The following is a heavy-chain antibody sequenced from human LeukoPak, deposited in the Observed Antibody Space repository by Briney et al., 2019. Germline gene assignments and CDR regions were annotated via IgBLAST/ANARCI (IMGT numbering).Heavy chain of an antibody. J-gene: IGHJ4*02. CDR3: ARERFHGSGAPKYDF. CDR1: GFIFSTYS. D-gene: IGHD3-10*01. V-gene: IGHV3-48*04. CDR2: ISISGSSK. Sequence: GGSLRLSCAASGFIFSTYSMIWVRQAPGKGLEWVAYISISGSSKYYADAVKGRFTISRDNAKNSLYLQVKSLRVDDTAVYYCARERFHGSGAPKYDFWGQGTLVTVSS.